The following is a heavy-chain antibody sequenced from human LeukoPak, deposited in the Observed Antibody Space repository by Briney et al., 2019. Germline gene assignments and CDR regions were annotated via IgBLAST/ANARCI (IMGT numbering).Heavy chain of an antibody. CDR3: ARDRNGMDV. CDR1: GGSFSGYY. J-gene: IGHJ6*02. Sequence: PSETLSLTCAVYGGSFSGYYWSWIRQPPGKGLEWSEENKHRAGTTYNPSLESRVTISVDTSKHQFSLKLSSVAAADATVYYCARDRNGMDVWGQGTTVTVS. V-gene: IGHV4-34*01. CDR2: NKHRAGT.